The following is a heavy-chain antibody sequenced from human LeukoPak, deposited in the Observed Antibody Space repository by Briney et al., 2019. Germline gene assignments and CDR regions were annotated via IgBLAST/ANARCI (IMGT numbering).Heavy chain of an antibody. CDR1: GLTFSSHW. D-gene: IGHD3-16*01. Sequence: GGSLRLSCVASGLTFSSHWMSWVRQAPGKGLEWVANIKQDGSEKYYADSVEGRFTISRDNAKNSLYLQMNSLRAEDTAIYYCARLIGDFTAFDIWGQGTMVTVSS. J-gene: IGHJ3*02. V-gene: IGHV3-7*03. CDR2: IKQDGSEK. CDR3: ARLIGDFTAFDI.